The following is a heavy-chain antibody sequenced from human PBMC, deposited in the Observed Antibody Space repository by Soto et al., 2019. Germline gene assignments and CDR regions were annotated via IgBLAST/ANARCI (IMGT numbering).Heavy chain of an antibody. CDR3: ATLAAAATTFDH. V-gene: IGHV1-46*01. J-gene: IGHJ4*02. CDR1: GDTFTHYY. D-gene: IGHD6-13*01. CDR2: INPSGGST. Sequence: CHTSGDTFTHYYMHWLLQVPVQELAWMGIINPSGGSTSYAQKFQGRVTMTRDTSTSTVYMELSSLRSEDTAVYYCATLAAAATTFDHWAKGTAVPVSS.